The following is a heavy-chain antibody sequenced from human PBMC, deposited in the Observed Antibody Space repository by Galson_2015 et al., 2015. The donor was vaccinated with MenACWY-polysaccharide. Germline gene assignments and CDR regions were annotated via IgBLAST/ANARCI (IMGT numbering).Heavy chain of an antibody. CDR1: GFTFSDYY. D-gene: IGHD2-15*01. V-gene: IGHV3-11*01. CDR3: ARGGCSGGICYGPYPFDY. J-gene: IGHJ4*02. Sequence: SLRLSCAASGFTFSDYYMSWLRQAPGKGLEWVSYISSSGSTIYYADSVKGRFTISRDNAKNSLYLQMNSLRAEDTAVYYCARGGCSGGICYGPYPFDYWGQGTLVPVSS. CDR2: ISSSGSTI.